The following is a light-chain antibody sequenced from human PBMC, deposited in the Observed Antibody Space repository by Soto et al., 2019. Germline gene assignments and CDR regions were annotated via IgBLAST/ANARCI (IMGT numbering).Light chain of an antibody. CDR1: ETVSSGF. J-gene: IGKJ3*01. CDR2: VAS. CDR3: QQYASSPL. Sequence: EIVLTQSPGTLSLSPGERATLSCRASETVSSGFLAWYQQKPGQAPRLLIYVASSRAPGIPDRFSGSGSGTDFTLIISRLEPEDFAVYYCQQYASSPLFGPGTKVDIK. V-gene: IGKV3-20*01.